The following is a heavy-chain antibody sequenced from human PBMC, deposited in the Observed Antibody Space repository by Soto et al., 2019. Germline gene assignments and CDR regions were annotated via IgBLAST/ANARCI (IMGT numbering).Heavy chain of an antibody. V-gene: IGHV1-3*01. Sequence: ASVKVSCKASGYTFTSYAMHWVRQAPGQRLEWMGWINAGNGNTNYAQKLQGRVTMTTDTSTSTAYMELRSLRSDDTAVYYCARDIAAAGTFYYYGMDVWGQGTTVTVSS. J-gene: IGHJ6*02. CDR2: INAGNGNT. D-gene: IGHD6-13*01. CDR1: GYTFTSYA. CDR3: ARDIAAAGTFYYYGMDV.